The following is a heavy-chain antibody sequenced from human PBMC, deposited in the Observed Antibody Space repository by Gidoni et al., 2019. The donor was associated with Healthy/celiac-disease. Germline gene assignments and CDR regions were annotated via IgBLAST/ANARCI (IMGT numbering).Heavy chain of an antibody. D-gene: IGHD6-19*01. CDR2: ISGSGGST. CDR3: AKGGGSGWYNSEINWFDP. V-gene: IGHV3-23*01. CDR1: GFTFSSYA. Sequence: EVQLLESGGGLVQPGGSLRLSCAASGFTFSSYAMSWVRQAPGKGLEWVSAISGSGGSTYYADSVKGRFTISRDNSKNTLYLQMNSLRAEDTAVYYCAKGGGSGWYNSEINWFDPWGQGTLVTVSS. J-gene: IGHJ5*02.